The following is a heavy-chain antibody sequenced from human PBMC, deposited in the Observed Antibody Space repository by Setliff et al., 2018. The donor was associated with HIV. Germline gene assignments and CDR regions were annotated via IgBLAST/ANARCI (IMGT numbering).Heavy chain of an antibody. CDR2: INPNGGYT. D-gene: IGHD3-3*01. J-gene: IGHJ4*02. CDR3: AADNYNCNSFDS. CDR1: GYTFTDYY. Sequence: ASVKVSCKASGYTFTDYYIHWGRQAPGQGLEWMGWINPNGGYTNYAQKFLGRVTMTQDTSFTTAYLELSRLGSDDTAVYYCAADNYNCNSFDSWGQGSLVTVSS. V-gene: IGHV1-2*02.